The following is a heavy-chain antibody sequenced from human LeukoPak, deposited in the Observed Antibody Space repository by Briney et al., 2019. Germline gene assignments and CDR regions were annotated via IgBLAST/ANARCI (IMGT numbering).Heavy chain of an antibody. V-gene: IGHV4-59*01. CDR3: ARMGGEWLVGYNWFDP. CDR2: IYYSGST. D-gene: IGHD3-3*01. Sequence: SETLSLTCTVSGGSISSYYWSWIRQPPGKGLEWIGYIYYSGSTNYNPSLKSRVTISVDTSKNQFSLKLSSVTAADMAVYYCARMGGEWLVGYNWFDPWGQGTLVTVSS. J-gene: IGHJ5*02. CDR1: GGSISSYY.